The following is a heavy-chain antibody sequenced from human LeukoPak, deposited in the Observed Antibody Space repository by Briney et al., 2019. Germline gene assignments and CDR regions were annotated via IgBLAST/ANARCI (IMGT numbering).Heavy chain of an antibody. J-gene: IGHJ4*02. V-gene: IGHV4-59*12. CDR3: ARGSREKTTVTTPLDY. CDR1: GGSISSYY. D-gene: IGHD4-17*01. CDR2: IYYSGST. Sequence: PSETLSLTCTVSGGSISSYYWSWIRQPPGKGLEWIGYIYYSGSTNYNPSLKSRVTISVDTSKNQFSLKLSSVTAADTAVYYCARGSREKTTVTTPLDYWGQGTLVTVSS.